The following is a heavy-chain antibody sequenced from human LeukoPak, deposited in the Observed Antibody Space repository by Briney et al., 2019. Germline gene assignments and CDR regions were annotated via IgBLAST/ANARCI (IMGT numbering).Heavy chain of an antibody. V-gene: IGHV3-23*01. CDR2: ISGSGGST. CDR1: GFTFSSYA. CDR3: AKAPRRYFDWLPPGFDY. J-gene: IGHJ4*02. D-gene: IGHD3-9*01. Sequence: GGSLRLSCAASGFTFSSYAMSWVRQAPGKGLEWVSAISGSGGSTYYADSVKGRFTISRDNSKNTLYLQMNSLRAEDTAVYYCAKAPRRYFDWLPPGFDYWGQGTLVTVSS.